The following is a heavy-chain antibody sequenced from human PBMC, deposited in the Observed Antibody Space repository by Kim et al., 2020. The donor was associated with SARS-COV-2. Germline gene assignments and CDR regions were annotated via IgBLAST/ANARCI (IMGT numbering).Heavy chain of an antibody. CDR2: ISSSSSTI. CDR3: ARVGVWPHPYYFDY. V-gene: IGHV3-48*02. J-gene: IGHJ4*02. CDR1: GFTFSSYS. Sequence: GGSLRLSCAASGFTFSSYSMNWVRQAPGKGLEWVSYISSSSSTIYYADSVKGHFTISRDNAKNSLYLQMNSLRDEDTAVYYCARVGVWPHPYYFDYWGQGTLVTVSS. D-gene: IGHD3-16*01.